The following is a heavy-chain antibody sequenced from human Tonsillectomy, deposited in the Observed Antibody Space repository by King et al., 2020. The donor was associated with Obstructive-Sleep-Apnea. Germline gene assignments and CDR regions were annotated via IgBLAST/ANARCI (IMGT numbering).Heavy chain of an antibody. J-gene: IGHJ4*02. Sequence: LQLQESGPGLVKPSETLSLTCTVSGGSISSSSYYWGWIRQPPGKGLEWIGSIYYSGSTYYNPSLKSRVTISVDTSKNQFSLKLSSVTAADTAVYYCAPQGVSSGWYRDFDYWGQGTLVTVSS. CDR1: GGSISSSSYY. D-gene: IGHD6-19*01. CDR2: IYYSGST. CDR3: APQGVSSGWYRDFDY. V-gene: IGHV4-39*07.